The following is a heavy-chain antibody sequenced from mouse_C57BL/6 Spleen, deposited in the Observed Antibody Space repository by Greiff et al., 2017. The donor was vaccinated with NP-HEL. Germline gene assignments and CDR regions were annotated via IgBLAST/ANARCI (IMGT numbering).Heavy chain of an antibody. CDR1: GFSFTSYG. Sequence: VQLQQSGPGLVQPSQSLSITCTVSGFSFTSYGVHWVRQSPGKGLEWLGVIWSGGSTDYNAAFISRLSISKDNSKSQVFFKMNSLQADDTAIYYCARYDGYYGYYAMDYWGQGTSVTVSS. J-gene: IGHJ4*01. D-gene: IGHD2-3*01. CDR3: ARYDGYYGYYAMDY. V-gene: IGHV2-2*01. CDR2: IWSGGST.